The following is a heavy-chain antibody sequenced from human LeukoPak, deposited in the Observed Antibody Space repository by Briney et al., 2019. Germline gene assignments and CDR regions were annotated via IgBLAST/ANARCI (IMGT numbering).Heavy chain of an antibody. D-gene: IGHD3-3*01. J-gene: IGHJ6*02. CDR1: GGSFSGYY. V-gene: IGHV4-34*01. Sequence: SETLSLTCAVYGGSFSGYYWSWIRQPPGKGLEWIGEINHSGSTNYNPSLKSRVTTSVDTSKNQFSLKLSSVTAADTAVYYCARSRGLDFWSGYLRGKGMDVWGQGTTVTVSS. CDR3: ARSRGLDFWSGYLRGKGMDV. CDR2: INHSGST.